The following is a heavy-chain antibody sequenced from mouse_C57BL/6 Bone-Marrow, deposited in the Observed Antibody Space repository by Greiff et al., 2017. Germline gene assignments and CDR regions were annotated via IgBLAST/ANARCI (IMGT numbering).Heavy chain of an antibody. CDR3: AREGNYYSNYGFGD. J-gene: IGHJ3*01. Sequence: EVQLQQSGPELVKPGASVKISCKASGYTFTDYYMNWVKQSPGKSLEWIGDINPNNGGTSYNQKFKGKATLTVDTSSSTAYMELRSLTSEDSAVYYCAREGNYYSNYGFGDWGKGTLVTVSA. V-gene: IGHV1-26*01. CDR2: INPNNGGT. CDR1: GYTFTDYY. D-gene: IGHD2-5*01.